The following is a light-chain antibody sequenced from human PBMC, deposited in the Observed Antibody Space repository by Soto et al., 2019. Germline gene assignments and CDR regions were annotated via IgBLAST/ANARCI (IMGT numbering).Light chain of an antibody. V-gene: IGKV1-39*01. Sequence: DIQMTQSPSSLSASVGDRVTITCRASQSFSSYLNWYQQKPGKAPKLLIYAASSLQSGVPSRFSGSGSGTDFTLTISSLQPEDFATYYCQQSYSTLFPFGPGTKVDIK. J-gene: IGKJ3*01. CDR1: QSFSSY. CDR2: AAS. CDR3: QQSYSTLFP.